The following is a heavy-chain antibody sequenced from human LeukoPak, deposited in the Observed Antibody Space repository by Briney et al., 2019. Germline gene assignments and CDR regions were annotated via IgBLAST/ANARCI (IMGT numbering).Heavy chain of an antibody. J-gene: IGHJ4*02. Sequence: SETLSLTCTVSGGSISNYYWNWIRQPPGKGLEWIGYIYYTGNTNYNPSLKSRVTISVDTSKNQFSLKLSSVTAADTAVYYCARGVLSGDYGFDYWGQGTLVTVSS. D-gene: IGHD4-17*01. CDR3: ARGVLSGDYGFDY. CDR2: IYYTGNT. CDR1: GGSISNYY. V-gene: IGHV4-59*01.